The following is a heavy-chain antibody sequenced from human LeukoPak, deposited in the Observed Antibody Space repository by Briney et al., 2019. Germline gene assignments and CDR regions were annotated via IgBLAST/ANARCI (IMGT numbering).Heavy chain of an antibody. Sequence: GGSLRLSCAASGFTFSSYGMHWVRQAPGKGLEWVAFIRYDGSNKYYADSVKGRFTISRDNSKNTLYLQMNSLRAEDTAVYYCARSDSHGFYAFDIWGQGTMVTVSS. J-gene: IGHJ3*02. CDR1: GFTFSSYG. CDR2: IRYDGSNK. D-gene: IGHD3-22*01. CDR3: ARSDSHGFYAFDI. V-gene: IGHV3-30*02.